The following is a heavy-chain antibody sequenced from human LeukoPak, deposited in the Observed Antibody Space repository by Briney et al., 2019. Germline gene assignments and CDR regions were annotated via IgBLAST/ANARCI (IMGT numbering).Heavy chain of an antibody. CDR1: GFTFSSYS. V-gene: IGHV3-21*01. Sequence: PGGSLRLSCAASGFTFSSYSMNWARQAPGKGLEWVSSISSSSSYIYYADSVKGRFTISRDNAKNSLYLQMNSLRAEDTAVYYCAREYYDFWSGYRDNWFDPWGQGTLVTVSS. CDR2: ISSSSSYI. J-gene: IGHJ5*02. CDR3: AREYYDFWSGYRDNWFDP. D-gene: IGHD3-3*01.